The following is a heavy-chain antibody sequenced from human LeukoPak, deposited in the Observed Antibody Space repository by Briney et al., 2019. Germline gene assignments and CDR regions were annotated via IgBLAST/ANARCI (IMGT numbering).Heavy chain of an antibody. J-gene: IGHJ4*02. CDR1: GGSFSGYY. V-gene: IGHV4-34*01. CDR2: INHSGST. Sequence: SETLSLTCAVYGGSFSGYYWSWIRQPPGKGLEWIGEINHSGSTNYNPSLKSRVTISVDTSKNQFSLKLSSVTAADTAVYYCARGAQTVDTPVAGIEYWGQGTLVTVSS. D-gene: IGHD6-19*01. CDR3: ARGAQTVDTPVAGIEY.